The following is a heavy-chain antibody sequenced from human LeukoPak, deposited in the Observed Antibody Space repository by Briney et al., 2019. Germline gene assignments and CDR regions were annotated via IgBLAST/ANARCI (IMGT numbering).Heavy chain of an antibody. CDR1: GYTFTSYD. Sequence: GASVKVSCKASGYTFTSYDINWVRQATGQGLEWMGWMNPNSGNTGYAQKFQGRVTMTRNTSISTAYMELSSLRSEDTAVYYCARGEAVVAAGAISVVYYYGMDVWGQGTTVTVSS. J-gene: IGHJ6*02. D-gene: IGHD2-15*01. V-gene: IGHV1-8*01. CDR3: ARGEAVVAAGAISVVYYYGMDV. CDR2: MNPNSGNT.